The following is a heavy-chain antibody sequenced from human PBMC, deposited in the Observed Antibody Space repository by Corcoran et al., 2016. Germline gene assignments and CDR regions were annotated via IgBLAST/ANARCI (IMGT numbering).Heavy chain of an antibody. CDR3: AREKSGSSLEY. CDR2: IKYDGSEK. D-gene: IGHD3-3*01. J-gene: IGHJ4*02. Sequence: EVQLVESGGGLVQPGGSLRLSCAASGFTFSSYWITWVRQAPGKGLEWVDNIKYDGSEKYYVDSVKGRFTISRDNAKNSLSLQMSSLRAEDTAVYYGAREKSGSSLEYWGQGTLVTVSS. V-gene: IGHV3-7*01. CDR1: GFTFSSYW.